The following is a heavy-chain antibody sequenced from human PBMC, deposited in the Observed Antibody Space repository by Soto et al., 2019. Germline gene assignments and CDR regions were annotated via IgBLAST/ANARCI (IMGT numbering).Heavy chain of an antibody. J-gene: IGHJ4*02. CDR3: AKDLSSHYLGSGSDLDN. Sequence: EVQLLESGGGLVQPGGSLRLSCATSGFTFSIYAMSWVRQAPRKGLEWVSAISASGVSTYYADSVKGRFTVSRDNSKNTLYLHMNSLRADDTAVYYCAKDLSSHYLGSGSDLDNWGQGTLVTVSS. CDR1: GFTFSIYA. D-gene: IGHD3-10*01. CDR2: ISASGVST. V-gene: IGHV3-23*01.